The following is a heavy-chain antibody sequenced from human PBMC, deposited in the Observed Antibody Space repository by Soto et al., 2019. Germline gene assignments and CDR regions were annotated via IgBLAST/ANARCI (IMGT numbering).Heavy chain of an antibody. CDR3: ARHATGGTYPLDY. CDR2: IYYTGTT. J-gene: IGHJ4*02. CDR1: GGSISGSY. V-gene: IGHV4-59*08. D-gene: IGHD1-26*01. Sequence: SETLSLTCTVSGGSISGSYWAWIRRPPEKGLEYIGHIYYTGTTNYNPSIQSRVTMSVDTSKNQFSLKLSSVTAADTAVYYCARHATGGTYPLDYWGQGTLVTVS.